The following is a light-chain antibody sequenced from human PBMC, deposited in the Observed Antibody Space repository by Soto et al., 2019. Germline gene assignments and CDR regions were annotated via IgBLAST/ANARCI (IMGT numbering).Light chain of an antibody. CDR3: QQYNSYPYT. CDR1: QSIGRW. J-gene: IGKJ2*01. CDR2: DAS. Sequence: DIQMTQSPSTLSASIGDRVTITCRASQSIGRWLAWYQHKAGKAPKLLIYDASTLESGVPSRFSGSGSETEFTLTVNSPQPDDFATYYCQQYNSYPYTFGQGTKVDI. V-gene: IGKV1-5*01.